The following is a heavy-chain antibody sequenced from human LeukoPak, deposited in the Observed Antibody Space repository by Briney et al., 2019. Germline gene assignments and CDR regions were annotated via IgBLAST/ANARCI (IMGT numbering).Heavy chain of an antibody. J-gene: IGHJ4*02. CDR2: IYYSGST. D-gene: IGHD2-2*02. V-gene: IGHV4-59*01. CDR1: GGSMNSYY. Sequence: SSETLSLTCTVSGGSMNSYYWSWIRQSPAKGLEWIAYIYYSGSTNYNPSLKSRVTISVDTSKNQFSLKLSSVTAADTAVYYCARDGEPNHGYCSSTSCYSTLYYWGQGTLVTVSS. CDR3: ARDGEPNHGYCSSTSCYSTLYY.